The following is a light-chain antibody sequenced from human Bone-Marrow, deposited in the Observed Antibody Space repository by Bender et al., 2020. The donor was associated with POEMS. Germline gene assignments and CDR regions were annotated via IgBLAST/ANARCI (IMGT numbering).Light chain of an antibody. CDR1: SSNTGSGYD. CDR2: GYN. V-gene: IGLV1-40*01. J-gene: IGLJ3*02. Sequence: QSVLTQPPSVSGAPGQRVTISCTGSSSNTGSGYDINWYQHLPGIAPKLLIYGYNNRPSGVPDRFSGSKSGTSASLAITGLQAEDEGDNYCQSYDNSLGGWVFGGGTKLTVL. CDR3: QSYDNSLGGWV.